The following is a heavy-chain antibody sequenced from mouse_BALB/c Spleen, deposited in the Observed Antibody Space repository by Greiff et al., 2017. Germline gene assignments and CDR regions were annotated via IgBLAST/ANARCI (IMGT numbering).Heavy chain of an antibody. Sequence: QVQLKESGPELVKPGASVKISCKASGYAFSSSWMNWVKQRPGQGLEWIGRIYPGDGDTNYNGKFKGKATLTADKSSSTAYMQLSSLTSVDSAVYFCARSSTTVDYYAMDYWGQGTSVTVSS. CDR2: IYPGDGDT. D-gene: IGHD1-1*01. J-gene: IGHJ4*01. CDR1: GYAFSSSW. CDR3: ARSSTTVDYYAMDY. V-gene: IGHV1-82*01.